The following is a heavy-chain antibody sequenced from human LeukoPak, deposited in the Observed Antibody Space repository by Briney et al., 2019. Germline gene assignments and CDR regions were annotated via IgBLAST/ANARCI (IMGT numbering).Heavy chain of an antibody. CDR3: ARDPGAFGEP. Sequence: PGGSLSFSCAASGFTFSSFSMNRVRQAPGKGLMWVSDISSSSSTIYYADSVKGIFTISRDNAKNSLYLQMNSLRDEDTAVYYCARDPGAFGEPWGQGTLVTVSS. J-gene: IGHJ5*02. CDR1: GFTFSSFS. V-gene: IGHV3-48*02. CDR2: ISSSSSTI. D-gene: IGHD3-10*01.